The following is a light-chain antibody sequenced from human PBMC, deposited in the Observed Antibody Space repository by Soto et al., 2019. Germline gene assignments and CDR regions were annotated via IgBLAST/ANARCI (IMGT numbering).Light chain of an antibody. V-gene: IGLV2-14*01. Sequence: QSALTQPASVSGSPGQSITISCTGTSSDVGGYNYVSWYQQHPGKAPKLMIYDVTNRPSGISNRFSGSKSGNTASLTISGLQAEDEADYYCSSYTRSITVVFGGGTKVTVL. J-gene: IGLJ2*01. CDR1: SSDVGGYNY. CDR2: DVT. CDR3: SSYTRSITVV.